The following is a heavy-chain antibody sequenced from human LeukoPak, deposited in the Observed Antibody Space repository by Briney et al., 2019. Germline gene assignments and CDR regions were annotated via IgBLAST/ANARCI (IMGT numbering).Heavy chain of an antibody. CDR1: GFIFRNNW. D-gene: IGHD2-2*01. V-gene: IGHV3-7*04. Sequence: GGSLRLSCAAAGFIFRNNWMTWVRQAPGKGLEWVANIKHDSSEKYSMDSVKGRFTISRDNAKMILYLQMNSLRAEDTAVYYCARGRSMDFWGQGTLVTVSS. CDR2: IKHDSSEK. J-gene: IGHJ4*02. CDR3: ARGRSMDF.